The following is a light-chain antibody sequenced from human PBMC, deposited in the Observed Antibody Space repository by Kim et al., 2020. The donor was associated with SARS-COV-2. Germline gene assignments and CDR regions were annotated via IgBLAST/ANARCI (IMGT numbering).Light chain of an antibody. V-gene: IGKV3-11*01. J-gene: IGKJ4*01. Sequence: LSPWERATLSCRALQSVRTSLPWYPPGSGQAPRVLIYDASNRATGIPARFSGSGSGTDFTLTISSLQPEDFAVYYCQQRSSWPLTFGGGTKVDIK. CDR3: QQRSSWPLT. CDR2: DAS. CDR1: QSVRTS.